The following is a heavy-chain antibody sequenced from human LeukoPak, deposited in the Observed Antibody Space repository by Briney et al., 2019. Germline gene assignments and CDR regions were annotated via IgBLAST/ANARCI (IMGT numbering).Heavy chain of an antibody. Sequence: GGSLRLSCAASGFTFSSYGMHWVRQAPGKGLEWVAVIWYDGSNKYYADSVKGRFTISRDNSKNTLYLQMNSLRAEDTAVYYCARDLGYYYDSSVSDYWGQGTLVTVSS. CDR2: IWYDGSNK. V-gene: IGHV3-33*01. CDR3: ARDLGYYYDSSVSDY. D-gene: IGHD3-22*01. J-gene: IGHJ4*02. CDR1: GFTFSSYG.